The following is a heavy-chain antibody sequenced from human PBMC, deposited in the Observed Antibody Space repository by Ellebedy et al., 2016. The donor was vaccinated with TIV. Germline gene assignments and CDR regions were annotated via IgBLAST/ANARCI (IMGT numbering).Heavy chain of an antibody. Sequence: AASVKVSCKASAGTFSSDAISWVRLAPGQGLELMGAIIPILGRVNYAQNFQGRVTITADKSTTTAYMEVSSLRSEDTAVYYCARRAEMTTITGYYFDYWGQGTLVTVSS. V-gene: IGHV1-69*10. D-gene: IGHD5-24*01. CDR1: AGTFSSDA. CDR2: IIPILGRV. CDR3: ARRAEMTTITGYYFDY. J-gene: IGHJ4*02.